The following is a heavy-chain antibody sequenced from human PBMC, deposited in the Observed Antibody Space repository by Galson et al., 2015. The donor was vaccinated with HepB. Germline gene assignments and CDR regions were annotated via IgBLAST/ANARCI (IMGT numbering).Heavy chain of an antibody. Sequence: SLRLSCAASGFTFSSYSMNWVRQAPGKGLEWVSYISSSSSTIYYADSVKGRFTISRDNAKNSLYLQMNSLRDEDTAVYYCARGVTMVRGPDAFDIWGQGTMVTVSS. D-gene: IGHD3-10*01. V-gene: IGHV3-48*02. CDR2: ISSSSSTI. CDR1: GFTFSSYS. J-gene: IGHJ3*02. CDR3: ARGVTMVRGPDAFDI.